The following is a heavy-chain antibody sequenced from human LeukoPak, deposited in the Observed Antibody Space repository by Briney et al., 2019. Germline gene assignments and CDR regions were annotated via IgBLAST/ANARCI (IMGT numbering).Heavy chain of an antibody. CDR1: GYTFTVYY. CDR3: ARDIGQELEFDY. Sequence: ASVNVSCKASGYTFTVYYMHWVRQAPGQGLEWMWWINPNSGGTTYAKKFQGRVTMTRDTSISTAYMELSRLRSDDKSVYYCARDIGQELEFDYWGQGTLVTVSS. CDR2: INPNSGGT. J-gene: IGHJ4*02. V-gene: IGHV1-2*02. D-gene: IGHD1-7*01.